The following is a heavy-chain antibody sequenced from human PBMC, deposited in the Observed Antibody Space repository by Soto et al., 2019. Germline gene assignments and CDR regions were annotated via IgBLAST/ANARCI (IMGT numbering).Heavy chain of an antibody. V-gene: IGHV2-5*02. Sequence: QITLKESGPTLVRPTQTLTLTCTFSGFSLSTSGVGVTWIRQPPGKALEWLALIYWDDDERYSPSLKSRLTITKDTSKNQVVLTMTNMDPVDAVTYYCAHKGGRGAGMDVWGQGTTVIVSS. J-gene: IGHJ6*02. D-gene: IGHD2-15*01. CDR2: IYWDDDE. CDR1: GFSLSTSGVG. CDR3: AHKGGRGAGMDV.